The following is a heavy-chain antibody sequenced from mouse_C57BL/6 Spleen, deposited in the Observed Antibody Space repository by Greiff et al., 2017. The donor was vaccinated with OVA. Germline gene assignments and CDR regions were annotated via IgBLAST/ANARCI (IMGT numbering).Heavy chain of an antibody. CDR3: ARRSMDPYAIDY. J-gene: IGHJ4*01. CDR2: IDPSDSYT. CDR1: GYTFTSYW. V-gene: IGHV1-69*01. D-gene: IGHD1-1*02. Sequence: QVQLQQPGAELVMPGASVKLSCKASGYTFTSYWMHWVKQRPGQGLEWIGEIDPSDSYTNYNQKFKGKSTLTVDKSSSTAYMQLSSLTSEDSAVYYCARRSMDPYAIDYWGQGTSVTVSS.